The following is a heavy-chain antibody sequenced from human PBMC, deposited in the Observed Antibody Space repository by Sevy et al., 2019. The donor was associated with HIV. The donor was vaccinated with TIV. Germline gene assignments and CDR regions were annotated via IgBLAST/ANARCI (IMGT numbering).Heavy chain of an antibody. V-gene: IGHV1-18*01. CDR1: GYTFTSYG. D-gene: IGHD3-22*01. J-gene: IGHJ4*02. CDR2: ISAYNGNT. Sequence: ASVKVSCKASGYTFTSYGISWVRQAPGQGLEWMGWISAYNGNTNYAQKLQGRVTMTTDTSTSTAYMELRSLRSDETAVYYCARDGSPHYYDSSGYYYGGYFDYWGQGTLVTVSS. CDR3: ARDGSPHYYDSSGYYYGGYFDY.